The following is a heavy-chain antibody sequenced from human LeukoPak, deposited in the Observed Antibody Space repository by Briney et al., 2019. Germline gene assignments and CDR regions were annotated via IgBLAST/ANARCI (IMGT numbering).Heavy chain of an antibody. CDR2: FDPEEGET. Sequence: ASVKGSCKVSGYTLIELPMHWVRQAPGKGLEWMGGFDPEEGETIYAQKFQGRVTMTEDTSTDTAYMELSSLRSEDTAVYYCATDRLRTMVRGVLRSLEGFDPWGQGTLVTVSS. CDR1: GYTLIELP. D-gene: IGHD3-10*01. CDR3: ATDRLRTMVRGVLRSLEGFDP. V-gene: IGHV1-24*01. J-gene: IGHJ5*02.